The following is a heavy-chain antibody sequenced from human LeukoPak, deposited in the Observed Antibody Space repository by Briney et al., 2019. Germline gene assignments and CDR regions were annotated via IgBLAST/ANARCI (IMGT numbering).Heavy chain of an antibody. CDR2: IKQDGSEK. V-gene: IGHV3-7*01. J-gene: IGHJ4*02. D-gene: IGHD2-2*01. CDR3: ARASTFDY. Sequence: PGGSGLSCAASGFTFSNYWMSWVRQAPGKGLEWVANIKQDGSEKYYVDSVKGRFTISRDNAKNSLYLQMNSLRAGDTAVYYCARASTFDYWGQGTLVTVSS. CDR1: GFTFSNYW.